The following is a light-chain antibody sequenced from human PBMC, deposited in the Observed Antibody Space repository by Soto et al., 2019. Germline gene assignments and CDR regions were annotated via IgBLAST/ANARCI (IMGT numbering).Light chain of an antibody. V-gene: IGKV1-13*02. Sequence: AIQLTQSPSSLSASVGDRVTITCRASQGINTGVAWYQQKPGKSPTLLIYETSNLARGVSFRFSGTGYGTQFSLTIGGLQPEDFATYHCQQFSAYPLTFGGGTKVEIK. CDR1: QGINTG. CDR3: QQFSAYPLT. J-gene: IGKJ4*01. CDR2: ETS.